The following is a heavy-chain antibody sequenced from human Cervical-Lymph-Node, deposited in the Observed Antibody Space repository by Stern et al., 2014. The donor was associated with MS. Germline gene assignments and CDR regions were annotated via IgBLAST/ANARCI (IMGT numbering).Heavy chain of an antibody. CDR2: INRSDDDT. CDR3: ALSAFYF. CDR1: GFTFTNYY. J-gene: IGHJ4*02. Sequence: QDQLVQSGAEVKKPGASVKVSCKASGFTFTNYYVHWGRQAPGQGLEWMGIINRSDDDTGYAQRFQGRLTVTRDTSSSTVYMELTSLRYDDTAVYYCALSAFYFWGQGTLVTVSS. D-gene: IGHD5/OR15-5a*01. V-gene: IGHV1-46*01.